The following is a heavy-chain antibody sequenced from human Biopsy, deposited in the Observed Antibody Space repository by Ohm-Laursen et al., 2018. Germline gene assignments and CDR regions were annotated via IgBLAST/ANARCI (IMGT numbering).Heavy chain of an antibody. V-gene: IGHV1-18*01. Sequence: AASVKVSCNTSGYHFISYSINWVRQAPGQGLEWMGWIRPLNGDTKYGQKFQDRVTMTTDTSTSTVYMELTSLRSDDTAVYYCARGEVTFGELIVSLDSWGQGTLVTVSS. D-gene: IGHD3-16*02. CDR3: ARGEVTFGELIVSLDS. CDR2: IRPLNGDT. J-gene: IGHJ4*02. CDR1: GYHFISYS.